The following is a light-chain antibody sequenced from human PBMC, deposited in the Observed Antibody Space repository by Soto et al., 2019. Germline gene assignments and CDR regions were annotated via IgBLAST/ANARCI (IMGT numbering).Light chain of an antibody. CDR1: QSVNNN. V-gene: IGKV3-15*01. CDR3: HQYNSWPRGT. Sequence: EIVMTQSPATLSVSPGERATLSCRASQSVNNNLAWYQQKPGRAPRLLIYGASTRATGVPARFTASGSGTEFTLTISSLQSEDSAVYYCHQYNSWPRGTFGPGTKVEIK. J-gene: IGKJ3*01. CDR2: GAS.